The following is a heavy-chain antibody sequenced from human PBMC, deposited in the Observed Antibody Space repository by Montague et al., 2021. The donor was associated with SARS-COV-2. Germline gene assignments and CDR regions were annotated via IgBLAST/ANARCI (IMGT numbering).Heavy chain of an antibody. D-gene: IGHD6-13*01. J-gene: IGHJ4*02. CDR3: VRGIEAAGSYDY. CDR2: TYYRSMWRS. CDR1: GDSVCSNSAT. V-gene: IGHV6-1*01. Sequence: CAISGDSVCSNSATWNWIRPSPSRGLEWLGRTYYRSMWRSDYARXVKSRIAINPDTSKNQFSLQLSTVTPEDTALYYCVRGIEAAGSYDYWGQGTLVTVSS.